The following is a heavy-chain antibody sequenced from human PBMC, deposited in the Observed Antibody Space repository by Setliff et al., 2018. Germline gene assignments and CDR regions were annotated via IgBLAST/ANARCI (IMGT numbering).Heavy chain of an antibody. CDR1: GGSFSNYY. V-gene: IGHV4-34*01. J-gene: IGHJ6*03. Sequence: SETLSLTCAVYGGSFSNYYWSWIRQPPGKGLEWIGEINHSGSTNYNPSLESRVTISVDTSKNQFSLRLSSVAAADTSVYYCARVLKVDCAGDGCDCYGARCYYFYMDVWGKGTTVTVSS. CDR2: INHSGST. CDR3: ARVLKVDCAGDGCDCYGARCYYFYMDV. D-gene: IGHD2-21*01.